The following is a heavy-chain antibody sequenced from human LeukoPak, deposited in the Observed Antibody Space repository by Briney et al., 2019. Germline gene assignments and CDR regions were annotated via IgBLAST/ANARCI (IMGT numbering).Heavy chain of an antibody. J-gene: IGHJ6*02. Sequence: GASVKVSCKASGYTFTGYYMHWVRQAPGQGLEWMGWINPNSGGTNYAQKFQGWVTMTRDTSISTAYMELSRLRSDDTAVYYCARQLEYCSSTSCSLYYYYGMDVWGQGTTVTVSS. CDR3: ARQLEYCSSTSCSLYYYYGMDV. V-gene: IGHV1-2*04. D-gene: IGHD2-2*01. CDR1: GYTFTGYY. CDR2: INPNSGGT.